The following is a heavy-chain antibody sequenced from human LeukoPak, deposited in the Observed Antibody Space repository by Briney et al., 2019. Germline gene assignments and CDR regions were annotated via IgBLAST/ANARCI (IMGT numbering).Heavy chain of an antibody. V-gene: IGHV4-59*11. CDR3: ARDVETVTKGFDI. J-gene: IGHJ3*02. Sequence: SETLSLTCAVSTDPFCSHYWTWIRPPPGKGLEWIGYISYIGCTNYNPSLKSRVTISIDTSKTQFSLKLSSVTAADTAVYYCARDVETVTKGFDIWGQGTMVSVSS. CDR1: TDPFCSHY. D-gene: IGHD4-17*01. CDR2: ISYIGCT.